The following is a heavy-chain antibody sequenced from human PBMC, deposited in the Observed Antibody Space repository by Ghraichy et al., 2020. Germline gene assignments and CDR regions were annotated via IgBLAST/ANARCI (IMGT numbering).Heavy chain of an antibody. CDR3: ARPTVTTGVDAFDI. CDR2: IKQDGSEK. Sequence: GGSLRLSCAASGFTFSIYWMTWVRQAPGKGLEWVANIKQDGSEKYYVDSVEGRFTISRDNTKNSLYLQMNSLRVEDTAVYYCARPTVTTGVDAFDIWGQGTMITVSS. CDR1: GFTFSIYW. V-gene: IGHV3-7*01. D-gene: IGHD4-17*01. J-gene: IGHJ3*02.